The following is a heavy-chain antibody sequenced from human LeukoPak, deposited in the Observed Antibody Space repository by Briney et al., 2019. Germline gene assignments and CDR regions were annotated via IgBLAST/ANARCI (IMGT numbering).Heavy chain of an antibody. V-gene: IGHV3-23*01. CDR1: GFTFTTYG. CDR2: IRDGADDTT. Sequence: GGSLRLSCIAPGFTFTTYGITWVRQAPGKGLQWVSGIRDGADDTTYYDDSVQGRFTISRDNSKNTLYLKMSSPRAEDTAVYYCALVSPSAWFLNFWGQGTLVTVSS. CDR3: ALVSPSAWFLNF. D-gene: IGHD6-19*01. J-gene: IGHJ4*02.